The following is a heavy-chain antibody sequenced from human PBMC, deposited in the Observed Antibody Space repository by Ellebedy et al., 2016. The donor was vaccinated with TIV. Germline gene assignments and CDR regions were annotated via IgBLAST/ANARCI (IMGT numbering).Heavy chain of an antibody. D-gene: IGHD3-10*01. V-gene: IGHV4-59*08. CDR3: ARFFESGSTGDY. J-gene: IGHJ4*02. Sequence: MPSETLSLTCAVSGGSLSGYYWGWIRQPPGKGLEWIGYIYYSGITDYNPSLRSRVIISVDTSKNQVSLKLRSVTAEDTAVYYCARFFESGSTGDYWGQGTLVTVSS. CDR2: IYYSGIT. CDR1: GGSLSGYY.